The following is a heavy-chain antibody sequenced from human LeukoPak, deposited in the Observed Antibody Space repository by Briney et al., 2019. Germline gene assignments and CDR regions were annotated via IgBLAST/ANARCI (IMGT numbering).Heavy chain of an antibody. V-gene: IGHV4-34*01. J-gene: IGHJ4*02. D-gene: IGHD6-6*01. CDR3: ARRVGSSDCFDY. CDR2: VYHGGSS. Sequence: SETLSLTCAVYGGSFSGYYWSWIRQPPGKGLEWIGNVYHGGSSYYNPSLKSRITISVDTSKNQFSLNLYSVTAADTAVYYCARRVGSSDCFDYWGQGTLVTVSS. CDR1: GGSFSGYY.